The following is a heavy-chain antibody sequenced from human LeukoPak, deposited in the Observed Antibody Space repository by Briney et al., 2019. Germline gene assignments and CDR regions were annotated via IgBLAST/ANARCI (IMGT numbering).Heavy chain of an antibody. D-gene: IGHD3-22*01. CDR3: VATNYYDSSGYYYPFDY. CDR2: IIPIFGTA. J-gene: IGHJ4*02. Sequence: ASVKVSCKASVGTFSSYAISWVRQAPGQGLEWMGGIIPIFGTANYAQKFQGRVTITADESTSTAYMELSSRRSEDTAVYYCVATNYYDSSGYYYPFDYWGQGTLVTVSS. CDR1: VGTFSSYA. V-gene: IGHV1-69*01.